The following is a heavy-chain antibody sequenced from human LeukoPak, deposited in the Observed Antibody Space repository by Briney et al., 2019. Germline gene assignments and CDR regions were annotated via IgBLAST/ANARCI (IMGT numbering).Heavy chain of an antibody. CDR1: GGSISSSRDY. CDR3: ARSDYSGYFDY. D-gene: IGHD4-11*01. V-gene: IGHV4-39*01. CDR2: VYYSGIT. J-gene: IGHJ4*02. Sequence: PSETLSLTCTVSGGSISSSRDYWGWIRQPPGKGLEYIGNVYYSGITYYSPSLQSRVTISVDTSNNQFSLKLSSVTAADTALYYCARSDYSGYFDYWGQGTLVSVSS.